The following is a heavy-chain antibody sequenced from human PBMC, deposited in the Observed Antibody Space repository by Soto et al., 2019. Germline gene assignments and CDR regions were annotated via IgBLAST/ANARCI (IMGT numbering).Heavy chain of an antibody. D-gene: IGHD3-10*01. J-gene: IGHJ6*02. CDR1: GFTFSSYT. V-gene: IGHV3-48*01. CDR3: ARAYGSGSYYGHYYYGMDV. Sequence: RGSLRLSCAASGFTFSSYTIHWVRQAPGKGLEWVSYISSSSSTIYYADSVKGRFTISRDNAKNSLYLQMNSLRAEDTAVYYCARAYGSGSYYGHYYYGMDVWGQGTTVTVSS. CDR2: ISSSSSTI.